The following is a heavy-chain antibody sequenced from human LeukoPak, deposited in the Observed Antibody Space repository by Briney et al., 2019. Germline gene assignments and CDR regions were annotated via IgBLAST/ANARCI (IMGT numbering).Heavy chain of an antibody. V-gene: IGHV4-31*03. J-gene: IGHJ3*02. CDR1: GGSISSGGYY. D-gene: IGHD2-2*01. Sequence: PSETLSLTCTVSGGSISSGGYYWSWIRQHPGKGLEWIGYIYYSGSTYYNPSLKSRVTISVDTSKNQFSLELSSVTAADTAVYYCARDMAVDCSSTSCYSAFDIWGQGTMVTVSS. CDR3: ARDMAVDCSSTSCYSAFDI. CDR2: IYYSGST.